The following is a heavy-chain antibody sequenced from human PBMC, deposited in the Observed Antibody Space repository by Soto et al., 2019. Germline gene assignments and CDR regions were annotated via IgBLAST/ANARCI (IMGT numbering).Heavy chain of an antibody. J-gene: IGHJ4*02. V-gene: IGHV3-23*01. CDR2: ISGSGSNP. CDR3: AKTASMSIRDGFDH. CDR1: GFTFSSYA. D-gene: IGHD6-25*01. Sequence: EVQVLESGGGLVQPGGSLRLSCAASGFTFSSYAMSWVRQAPGQGLEWVSAISGSGSNPYYAGSVKGRFTISRDKSKNTLYLQVNSLRAEDTALYYCAKTASMSIRDGFDHWGQGTLVTVSS.